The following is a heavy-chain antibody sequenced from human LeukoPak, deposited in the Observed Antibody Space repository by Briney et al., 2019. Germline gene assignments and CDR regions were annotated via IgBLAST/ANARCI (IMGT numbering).Heavy chain of an antibody. D-gene: IGHD3-16*01. Sequence: SETLSLTCAVSGYSSSSGYFWGWIRQPPGKGLEWTGSISQSGNTYYNLSLKSRVTISVDTSKNQFSLKLSSVTAADTAFYYCARLNQFVYRFDPWGQGTLVTVSS. V-gene: IGHV4-38-2*01. CDR1: GYSSSSGYF. CDR2: ISQSGNT. CDR3: ARLNQFVYRFDP. J-gene: IGHJ5*02.